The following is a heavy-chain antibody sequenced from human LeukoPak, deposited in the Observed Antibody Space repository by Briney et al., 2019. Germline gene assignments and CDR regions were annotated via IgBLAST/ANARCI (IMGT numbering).Heavy chain of an antibody. J-gene: IGHJ5*02. CDR2: INHSGST. Sequence: PSETLSLTCAVYGGSFSGYYWSWIRQPPGKGLAWIGEINHSGSTNYNPSLKSRVTISVDTSKNQFSLKLSSVTAADTAVYYCASGYSSGWYPGINWFDPWGQGTLVTVSS. V-gene: IGHV4-34*01. CDR1: GGSFSGYY. CDR3: ASGYSSGWYPGINWFDP. D-gene: IGHD6-19*01.